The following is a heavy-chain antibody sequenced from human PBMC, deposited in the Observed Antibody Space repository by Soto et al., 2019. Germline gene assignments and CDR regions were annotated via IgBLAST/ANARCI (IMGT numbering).Heavy chain of an antibody. D-gene: IGHD6-19*01. CDR3: ARQTAVAVVYYFDY. J-gene: IGHJ4*02. Sequence: GASVKVSCKGSGYSFTSYWIGWVRQMPGKGLEWMGIIYPGDSDTRYSPSFQGQVTISADKSISTAYLQWSSLKASDTAMYYCARQTAVAVVYYFDYWGQGTLVTVSS. V-gene: IGHV5-51*01. CDR2: IYPGDSDT. CDR1: GYSFTSYW.